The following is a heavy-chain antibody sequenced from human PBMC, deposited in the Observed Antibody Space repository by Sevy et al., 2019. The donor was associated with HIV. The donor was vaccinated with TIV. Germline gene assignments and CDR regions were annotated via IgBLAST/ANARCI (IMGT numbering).Heavy chain of an antibody. V-gene: IGHV1-8*01. J-gene: IGHJ4*02. CDR1: GYTFSSYD. D-gene: IGHD7-27*01. CDR3: ARGRLTGIGFDY. Sequence: ASVKVSCKASGYTFSSYDINWVRQATGQGLEWMGWMSPNSDNTGYGQKFQGRVTMTRNTSISTAYMELSSLRSEDTAAYYCARGRLTGIGFDYWGQGTLVTVSS. CDR2: MSPNSDNT.